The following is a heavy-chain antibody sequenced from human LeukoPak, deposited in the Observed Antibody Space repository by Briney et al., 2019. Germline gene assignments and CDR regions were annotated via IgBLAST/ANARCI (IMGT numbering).Heavy chain of an antibody. J-gene: IGHJ6*02. CDR3: ASLAAAGPYYYYYGMDV. CDR2: IYYSGST. Sequence: SETLSLTCTVSVGSISSYYWSWIRQPRVDALERIGYIYYSGSTNYNPSRKSRVTISVDTSKNQFSLKLSSVTAADTAVYYCASLAAAGPYYYYYGMDVWGQGTTVTVSS. CDR1: VGSISSYY. D-gene: IGHD6-13*01. V-gene: IGHV4-59*01.